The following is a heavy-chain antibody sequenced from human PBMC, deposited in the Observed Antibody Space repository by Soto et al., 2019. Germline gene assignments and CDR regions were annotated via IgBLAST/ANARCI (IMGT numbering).Heavy chain of an antibody. CDR1: GFTFSSYG. J-gene: IGHJ4*02. CDR2: ISQDGRDE. V-gene: IGHV3-30*18. D-gene: IGHD6-13*01. CDR3: AKYLDTSGWFAIFDF. Sequence: QVQLVESGGGVVQPGESLRVSCAGSGFTFSSYGMHWVRQAPGKGLDWVAVISQDGRDEFYADSVKGRFTISRDNSKSTVYLQMNSLRPDDTAVYYCAKYLDTSGWFAIFDFWGQGALVTVSS.